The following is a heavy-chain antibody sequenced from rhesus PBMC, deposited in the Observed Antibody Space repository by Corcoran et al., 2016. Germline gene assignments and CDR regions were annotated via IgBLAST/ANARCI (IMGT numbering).Heavy chain of an antibody. CDR2: IYGSSTST. V-gene: IGHV4S10*01. CDR1: GGSISDSYR. D-gene: IGHD1-26*01. Sequence: QVQLQESGPGVVKPSETLSLTCAVSGGSISDSYRWSWIRQPPGKGLEWIGYIYGSSTSTNYNPSLKDLVTISKDTSKNQFSLKLSSVTAADTAVYYCARAGNTFQYYYGLDSWGQGVVVTVSS. CDR3: ARAGNTFQYYYGLDS. J-gene: IGHJ6*01.